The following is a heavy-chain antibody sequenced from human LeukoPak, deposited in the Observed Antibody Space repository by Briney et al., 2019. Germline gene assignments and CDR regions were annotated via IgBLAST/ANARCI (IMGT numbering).Heavy chain of an antibody. V-gene: IGHV3-7*01. CDR2: IKDDGSDK. CDR3: ANLGRTD. CDR1: GFTFSSYW. Sequence: GGSLRLSYAASGFTFSSYWMSWVRQAPGKGLEWVATIKDDGSDKYYVDSVKGRFTISRDNAKNSLYLQMNSLRVEDTAVYYCANLGRTDWGQGTLVTVSS. J-gene: IGHJ4*02.